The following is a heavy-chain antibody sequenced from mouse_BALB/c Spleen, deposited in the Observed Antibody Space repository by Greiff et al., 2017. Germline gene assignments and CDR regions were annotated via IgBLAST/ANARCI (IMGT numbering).Heavy chain of an antibody. CDR3: TPTRGYAMDY. J-gene: IGHJ4*01. V-gene: IGHV6-6*02. Sequence: EVQVVESGGGLVQPGGSMKLSCVASGFTFSNYWMNWVRQSPEKGLEWVAEIRLKSNNYATHYAESVKGRFTISRDDSKSSVYLQMNNLRAEDTGIYYCTPTRGYAMDYWGQGTSVTVSS. CDR2: IRLKSNNYAT. D-gene: IGHD6-1*01. CDR1: GFTFSNYW.